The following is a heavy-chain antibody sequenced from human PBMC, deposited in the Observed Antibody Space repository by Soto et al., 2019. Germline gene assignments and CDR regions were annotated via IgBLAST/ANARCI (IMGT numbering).Heavy chain of an antibody. CDR3: TTHLLTYYYDSSGPDY. Sequence: GALRLSCAASGFTFSNAWMSWVRQAPGKGLEWVGRIKSKTDGGTTDYAAPVKGRFTISRDDSKNTLYLQMNSLKTEDTAVYYCTTHLLTYYYDSSGPDYWGQGTLVTVSS. V-gene: IGHV3-15*01. D-gene: IGHD3-22*01. J-gene: IGHJ4*02. CDR2: IKSKTDGGTT. CDR1: GFTFSNAW.